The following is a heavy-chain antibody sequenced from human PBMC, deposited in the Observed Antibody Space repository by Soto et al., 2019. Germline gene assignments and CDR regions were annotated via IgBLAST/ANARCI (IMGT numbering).Heavy chain of an antibody. CDR3: ARDQYSSSSYYYDYGMDV. J-gene: IGHJ6*02. Sequence: QVQLVESGGGVVQPGRSLRLSCAASGFTFSSYGMHWVRQAPGKGLEWVAVIWYDGSNKYYADSVKGRFTISRDNSKNTLYLQMNSLRAEDTAVYYCARDQYSSSSYYYDYGMDVWGQGTTVPGSS. V-gene: IGHV3-33*01. CDR2: IWYDGSNK. D-gene: IGHD6-6*01. CDR1: GFTFSSYG.